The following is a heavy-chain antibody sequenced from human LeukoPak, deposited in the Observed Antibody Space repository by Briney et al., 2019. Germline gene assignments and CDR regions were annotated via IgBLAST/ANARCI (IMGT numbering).Heavy chain of an antibody. J-gene: IGHJ4*02. V-gene: IGHV3-33*01. Sequence: GSLRLSFAASGFTFSSYGMHWVRQAPGKGLEWVAVIWYDGSNKYYADSVKGRFTISRDNSKNTLYLQMNSLRAEDTAVYYCARDGPERLFDYWGQGTLVTVSS. CDR1: GFTFSSYG. CDR2: IWYDGSNK. CDR3: ARDGPERLFDY. D-gene: IGHD5-24*01.